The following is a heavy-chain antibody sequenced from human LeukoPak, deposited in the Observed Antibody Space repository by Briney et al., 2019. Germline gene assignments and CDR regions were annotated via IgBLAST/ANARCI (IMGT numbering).Heavy chain of an antibody. Sequence: GGSLRLSCAVSGFTFSSYSMNWVRQAPGKGLEWVGFIRSKAYGGTTEYAASVKGRFTISRDDSKSIAYLQMNSLKTEDTAVYYCTRDLPTMVRGVIIAPPSYWGQGTLVTVSS. CDR1: GFTFSSYS. V-gene: IGHV3-49*04. CDR2: IRSKAYGGTT. D-gene: IGHD3-10*01. CDR3: TRDLPTMVRGVIIAPPSY. J-gene: IGHJ4*02.